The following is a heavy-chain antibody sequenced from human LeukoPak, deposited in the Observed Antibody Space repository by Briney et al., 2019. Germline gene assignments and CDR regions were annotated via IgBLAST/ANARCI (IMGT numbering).Heavy chain of an antibody. D-gene: IGHD2-2*01. CDR1: GFTFSSYW. CDR2: INHSGST. J-gene: IGHJ3*02. V-gene: IGHV4-34*01. CDR3: ASAVVVPAASVPDAFDI. Sequence: PGGSLRLSCAASGFTFSSYWMSWVRQAPGKGLEWIGEINHSGSTNYNPSLKSRVTISVDTSKNQFSLKLSSMTAADTAVYYCASAVVVPAASVPDAFDIWGQGTMVTVSS.